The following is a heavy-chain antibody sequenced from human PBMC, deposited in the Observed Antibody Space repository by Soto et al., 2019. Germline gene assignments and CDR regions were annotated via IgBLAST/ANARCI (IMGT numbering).Heavy chain of an antibody. CDR2: IYYSGST. J-gene: IGHJ6*03. CDR3: ARHWFGESYYYYYMDV. V-gene: IGHV4-39*01. D-gene: IGHD3-10*01. Sequence: QLQLQESGPGLVKPSETLSLTCTVSGGSISSSSYYWGWIRQPPGKGLEWIGSIYYSGSTYYNPSLKSRVTISVDTSKNQFSLKLSSVTAADTAVYYCARHWFGESYYYYYMDVWGKGTTVTVSS. CDR1: GGSISSSSYY.